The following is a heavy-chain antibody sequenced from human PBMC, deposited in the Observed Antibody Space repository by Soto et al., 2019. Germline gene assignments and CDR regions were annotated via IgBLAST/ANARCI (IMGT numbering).Heavy chain of an antibody. J-gene: IGHJ4*02. CDR2: INGDGSGT. V-gene: IGHV3-74*01. CDR1: GFTFSGSW. Sequence: EVQLVESGGGLVQPGGSLRLSCAASGFTFSGSWMHWVRQAPGKGLVWVSRINGDGSGTSYADFVKGRFTISRDDAKNTLVLQMNGRRAEDTAVYSCARGIFGSGTANDYWGQGTLVTVSS. CDR3: ARGIFGSGTANDY. D-gene: IGHD3-10*01.